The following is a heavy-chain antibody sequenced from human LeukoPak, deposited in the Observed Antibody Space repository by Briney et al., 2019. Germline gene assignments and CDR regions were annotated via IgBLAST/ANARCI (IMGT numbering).Heavy chain of an antibody. D-gene: IGHD4-11*01. CDR3: ARDAQRGFDYSNSLKY. CDR1: GFIFSHYG. J-gene: IGHJ4*01. V-gene: IGHV3-33*01. CDR2: IWRDGTNR. Sequence: PGRSLRLSCAPSGFIFSHYGMHWVRQAPGKGLEWVAVIWRDGTNRFYAGSVKGRFTISRDNTQNTLFLQMNSLRAEDTAMYYCARDAQRGFDYSNSLKYWGHGTLVTVSS.